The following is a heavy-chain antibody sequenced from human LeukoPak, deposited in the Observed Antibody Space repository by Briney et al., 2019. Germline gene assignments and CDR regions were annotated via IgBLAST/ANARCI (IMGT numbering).Heavy chain of an antibody. CDR1: GFTFINYD. V-gene: IGHV3-48*01. CDR3: ARDATQWNRWTHFDW. J-gene: IGHJ4*02. D-gene: IGHD1-1*01. Sequence: GGSLRLSCSASGFTFINYDMNWVRQAPGKGLEWVSYISSGSTTKNYADSVKGRFSISRDNAENSLYLQMNSLRAEDTAVYFCARDATQWNRWTHFDWSGPGTLDTVSS. CDR2: ISSGSTTK.